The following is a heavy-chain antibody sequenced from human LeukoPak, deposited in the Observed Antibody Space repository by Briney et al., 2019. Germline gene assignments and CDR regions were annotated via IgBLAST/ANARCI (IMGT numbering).Heavy chain of an antibody. CDR1: GYTFTSYG. Sequence: ASVKVSCKASGYTFTSYGISWVRQAPGQGLEWMGWISAYNGNTNCAQKLQGRVTMTTDTSTSTAYMELRSLRSDDTAVYYCARAYVDTAMVAGYYYMDVWGKGTTVTVSS. CDR2: ISAYNGNT. D-gene: IGHD5-18*01. J-gene: IGHJ6*03. V-gene: IGHV1-18*01. CDR3: ARAYVDTAMVAGYYYMDV.